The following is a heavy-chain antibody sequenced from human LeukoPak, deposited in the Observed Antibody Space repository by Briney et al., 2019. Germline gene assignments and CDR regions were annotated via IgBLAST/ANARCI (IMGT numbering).Heavy chain of an antibody. Sequence: SETLSLTCAVYGGSFSSYYWSWIRQPPGKGLEWIGYIYYSGSTNYNPSLKSRVTISVDTSKNQFSLKLSSVTAADTAVYYCARGGSRQWLAGDAFDIWGQGTMVTVSS. D-gene: IGHD6-19*01. CDR2: IYYSGST. CDR1: GGSFSSYY. V-gene: IGHV4-59*01. CDR3: ARGGSRQWLAGDAFDI. J-gene: IGHJ3*02.